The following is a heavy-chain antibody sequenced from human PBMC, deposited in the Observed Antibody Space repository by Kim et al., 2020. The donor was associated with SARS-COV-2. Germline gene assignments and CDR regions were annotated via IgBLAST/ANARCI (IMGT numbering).Heavy chain of an antibody. CDR2: ISYDGSNK. D-gene: IGHD5-12*01. J-gene: IGHJ4*02. Sequence: GGSLRLSCAASGFTFSSYAMHWVRQAPGKGLEWVAVISYDGSNKYYADSVKGRFTISRDNSKNTLYLQMNSLRAEDTAVYYCARDGYSGYDYGGYFDYWGQGTLVTVSS. CDR3: ARDGYSGYDYGGYFDY. V-gene: IGHV3-30-3*01. CDR1: GFTFSSYA.